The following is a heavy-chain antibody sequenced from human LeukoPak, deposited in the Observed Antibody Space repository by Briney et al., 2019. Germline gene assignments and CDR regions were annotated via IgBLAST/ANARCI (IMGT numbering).Heavy chain of an antibody. D-gene: IGHD5-12*01. V-gene: IGHV3-9*01. CDR3: AKVRGWRGYVQPGVFDY. Sequence: HPGGSLRLSCAASGFTFDDYAMHWVRQAPGKGLEWVSGISWNSGSIGYADSVKGRFTISRDNAKNSLYLQMNSLRAEDTALYYCAKVRGWRGYVQPGVFDYWGQGTLVTVSS. CDR1: GFTFDDYA. CDR2: ISWNSGSI. J-gene: IGHJ4*02.